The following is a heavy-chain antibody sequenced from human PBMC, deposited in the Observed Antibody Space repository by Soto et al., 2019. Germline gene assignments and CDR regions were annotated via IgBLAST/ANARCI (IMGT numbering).Heavy chain of an antibody. J-gene: IGHJ4*02. CDR3: ARGGRELPGFDY. D-gene: IGHD1-26*01. Sequence: PGGSLRLSCAASGFTFSDYYMSWIRQAPGKGLEWVSYISSSSSYTNYADSVKGRFTISRDNAKNSLYLQMNSLRAEDTAVYYSARGGRELPGFDYWGQGTLVTVSS. CDR2: ISSSSSYT. CDR1: GFTFSDYY. V-gene: IGHV3-11*06.